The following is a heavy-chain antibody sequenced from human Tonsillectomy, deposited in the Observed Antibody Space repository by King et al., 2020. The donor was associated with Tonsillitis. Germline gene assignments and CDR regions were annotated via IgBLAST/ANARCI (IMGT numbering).Heavy chain of an antibody. CDR3: AREYWGAGDY. Sequence: QLVESGGGLIQPGGSLGLSCAASGFAFSTYWMFWVRQGPGKGLEWGSRISPDGSYIRYADSAMGRFTISRDNAQNTLFLQLSSLRAEDTAVYYCAREYWGAGDYWGQGSQVIVSS. V-gene: IGHV3-74*01. CDR1: GFAFSTYW. D-gene: IGHD7-27*01. CDR2: ISPDGSYI. J-gene: IGHJ4*02.